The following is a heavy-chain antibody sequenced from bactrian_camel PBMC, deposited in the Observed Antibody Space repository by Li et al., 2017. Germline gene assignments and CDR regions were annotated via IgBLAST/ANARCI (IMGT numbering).Heavy chain of an antibody. CDR3: ASRGDRYGEYEN. J-gene: IGHJ4*01. D-gene: IGHD5*01. V-gene: IGHV3S6*01. CDR1: EFTFRDSW. Sequence: VQLVESGGGLVQPGGSLRLSCAASEFTFRDSWMYWVRQAHGKGLEWVASISEDGAKTYYADSMKDRFTISRDNARNTVYLQMTAMRSEDTARYVCASRGDRYGEYENWGQGTQVTVS. CDR2: ISEDGAKT.